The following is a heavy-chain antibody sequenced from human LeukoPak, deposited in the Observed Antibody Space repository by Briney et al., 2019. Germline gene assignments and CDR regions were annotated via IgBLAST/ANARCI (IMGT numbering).Heavy chain of an antibody. Sequence: SETLSLTCTVSGGSISSGGYYWSWIRQPPGKGLEWIGYIYHSGSTYYNPSLKSRVTISVDRSKNQFSLKLSSVTAADTAVYYCARSRPPGLGGDYWGQGTLVTVSS. D-gene: IGHD2-15*01. CDR2: IYHSGST. J-gene: IGHJ4*02. V-gene: IGHV4-30-2*01. CDR3: ARSRPPGLGGDY. CDR1: GGSISSGGYY.